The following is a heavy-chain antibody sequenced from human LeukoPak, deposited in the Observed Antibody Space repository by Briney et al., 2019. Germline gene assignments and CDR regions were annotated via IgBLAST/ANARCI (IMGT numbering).Heavy chain of an antibody. V-gene: IGHV3-21*01. J-gene: IGHJ5*02. D-gene: IGHD2-15*01. CDR3: ARDGLPATVANWFDP. CDR2: ISRNGIYI. CDR1: GFTFNNYT. Sequence: PGGSLRLSCAASGFTFNNYTMNWVLQAPGKGLEWVSSISRNGIYIKYVDSVKGRFTVSRDNAKNSLYLQMNSLRAEDTAVYYCARDGLPATVANWFDPWGQGTLVTVSS.